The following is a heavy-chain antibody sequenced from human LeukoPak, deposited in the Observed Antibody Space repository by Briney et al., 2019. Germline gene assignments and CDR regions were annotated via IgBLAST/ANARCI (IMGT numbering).Heavy chain of an antibody. J-gene: IGHJ5*02. CDR3: ARDRTMVRGVIIRSVWFDP. D-gene: IGHD3-10*01. V-gene: IGHV1-2*02. CDR1: GYTFTGYY. Sequence: GASVKVSCKASGYTFTGYYMHWVRQAPGQGLEWMGWINPNSGGTNYAQKFQGRVTMTRNTSISTAYMELSSLRSEDTAVYYCARDRTMVRGVIIRSVWFDPWGQGTLVTVSS. CDR2: INPNSGGT.